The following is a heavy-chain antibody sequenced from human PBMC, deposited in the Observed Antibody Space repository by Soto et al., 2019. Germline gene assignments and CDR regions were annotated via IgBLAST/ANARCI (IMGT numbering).Heavy chain of an antibody. CDR2: MSTSGADI. J-gene: IGHJ2*01. Sequence: QLVESGGGLIQTGGSMRLSCIGSEYSFSSFEMNWVGQAPGKGLEWVSYMSTSGADIKYADTVKGRFTVSRDNSKNSLFLQMDSLRADDTAIYYCARTLGNWYFDLWGRGTLVTVSS. CDR3: ARTLGNWYFDL. D-gene: IGHD7-27*01. V-gene: IGHV3-48*03. CDR1: EYSFSSFE.